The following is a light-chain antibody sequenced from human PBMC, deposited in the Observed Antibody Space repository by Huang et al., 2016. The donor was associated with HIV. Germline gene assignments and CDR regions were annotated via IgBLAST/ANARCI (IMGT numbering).Light chain of an antibody. J-gene: IGKJ2*01. Sequence: DIQMTPSPSSLSASVGDRVVITCRASQDIATHLVWFQQRPGQPPNSLIYAASTLQTVVPSRFSGSGAGTDFTLTIAQLQPEDFATYFCQQYDSFPVTFGRGTKLDIK. CDR3: QQYDSFPVT. CDR1: QDIATH. V-gene: IGKV1-16*01. CDR2: AAS.